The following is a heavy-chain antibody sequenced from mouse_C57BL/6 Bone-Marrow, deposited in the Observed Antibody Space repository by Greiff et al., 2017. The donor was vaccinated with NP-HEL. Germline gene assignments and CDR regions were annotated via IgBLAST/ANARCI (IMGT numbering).Heavy chain of an antibody. CDR3: GRDDGYRAWFAY. CDR2: INPNNGGT. Sequence: VQLQQSGPELVKPGASVKISCKASGYTFTDYYMNWVKQSHGKSLEWIGDINPNNGGTSYNQKFKGKATLTVDKSSSTAYMELGSLTYEESAVYYCGRDDGYRAWFAYWGQGTLVTVSA. V-gene: IGHV1-26*01. J-gene: IGHJ3*01. D-gene: IGHD2-3*01. CDR1: GYTFTDYY.